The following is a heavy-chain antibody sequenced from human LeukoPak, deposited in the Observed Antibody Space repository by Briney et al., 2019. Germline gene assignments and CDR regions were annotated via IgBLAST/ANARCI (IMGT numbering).Heavy chain of an antibody. V-gene: IGHV3-53*05. CDR1: GFTVCSSY. Sequence: GGSLRLSCAASGFTVCSSYMSWVRQAPGKGLEWVSVIYAGGTTYYPDSAKGRFTISRDNTKNTLYLQMDSLRSEDTALYYCATNVYSGTHNRYFDSWGQGTLVTVSP. J-gene: IGHJ4*02. CDR2: IYAGGTT. CDR3: ATNVYSGTHNRYFDS. D-gene: IGHD1-26*01.